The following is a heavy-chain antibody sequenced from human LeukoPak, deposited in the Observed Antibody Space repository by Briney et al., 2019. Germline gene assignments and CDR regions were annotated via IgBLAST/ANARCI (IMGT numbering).Heavy chain of an antibody. CDR3: TRQSAMGRSGDY. CDR1: GYSFTSYW. Sequence: GGTLTVSCKESGYSFTSYWSGWVRQMPGKGLDWMCIIDPKTRYTPCFQGQVTISAENTLSTAFLQWNSVKAADTAMYYCTRQSAMGRSGDYWGQGTLVTVSS. J-gene: IGHJ4*02. V-gene: IGHV5-51*01. D-gene: IGHD7-27*01. CDR2: IDPKT.